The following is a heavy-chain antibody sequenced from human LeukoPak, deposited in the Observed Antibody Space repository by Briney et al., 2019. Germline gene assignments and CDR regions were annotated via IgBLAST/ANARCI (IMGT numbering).Heavy chain of an antibody. J-gene: IGHJ3*02. CDR1: GYTFTSYG. V-gene: IGHV1-18*01. Sequence: ASVKVSCKASGYTFTSYGISWVRQAPGQGLEWMGWISAYNGNTNYAQKLQGRVTMTTDTSTSTAYMELRSPRSDDTAVYYCARDPHYDILTGPATNDAFDIWGQGTMVTVSS. CDR2: ISAYNGNT. CDR3: ARDPHYDILTGPATNDAFDI. D-gene: IGHD3-9*01.